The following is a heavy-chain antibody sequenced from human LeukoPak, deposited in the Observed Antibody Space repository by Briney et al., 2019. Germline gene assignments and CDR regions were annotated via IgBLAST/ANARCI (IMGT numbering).Heavy chain of an antibody. Sequence: SETLSLTCSVSGRSMSIYYWTWIRQPPGKGLEWIGYVYDTVNTNYNPSLKSRVTISVDTSKSQFSLILTSVTAADTPVYYCARTPALNGDYVFDYWGQGALVTVSS. CDR3: ARTPALNGDYVFDY. V-gene: IGHV4-59*12. D-gene: IGHD4-17*01. CDR2: VYDTVNT. CDR1: GRSMSIYY. J-gene: IGHJ4*02.